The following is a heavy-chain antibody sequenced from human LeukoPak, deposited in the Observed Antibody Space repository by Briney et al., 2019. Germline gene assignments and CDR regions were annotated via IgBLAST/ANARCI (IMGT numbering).Heavy chain of an antibody. CDR1: GFTFSNYW. D-gene: IGHD3-10*01. V-gene: IGHV3-7*01. Sequence: GGSLRLSCAASGFTFSNYWMTWVRQAPGKGLEWVANIKLDVSETYYVDSVRGRFTISRDSTKNSLYLQMDSLRAEDTAVYYCARKGNAFDFWGQGTMVTVSS. J-gene: IGHJ3*01. CDR2: IKLDVSET. CDR3: ARKGNAFDF.